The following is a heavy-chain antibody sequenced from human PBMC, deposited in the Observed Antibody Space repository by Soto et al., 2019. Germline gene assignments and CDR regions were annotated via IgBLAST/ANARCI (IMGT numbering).Heavy chain of an antibody. V-gene: IGHV3-30-3*01. CDR3: AAPIVVVTASDY. CDR2: ISYDGSNK. J-gene: IGHJ4*02. Sequence: QVQLVESGGGVVQPGRSLRLSCAASGFTFSSYAMHWVRQAPGKGLEWVAVISYDGSNKYYADSVKGRFTISRDNSKNTLYLQMNSLRAEETAVYYCAAPIVVVTASDYWGQGTLVTVSS. D-gene: IGHD2-21*02. CDR1: GFTFSSYA.